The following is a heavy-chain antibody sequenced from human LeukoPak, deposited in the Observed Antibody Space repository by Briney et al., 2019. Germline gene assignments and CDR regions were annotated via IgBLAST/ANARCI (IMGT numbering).Heavy chain of an antibody. V-gene: IGHV1-2*02. J-gene: IGHJ4*02. CDR3: ARAYYNWNDGCLDY. D-gene: IGHD1-1*01. Sequence: ASVKVSCKASGYTFTCYYLHWMRQPPGQGLEWMGWINPNSGGTNNAQKFQARVTITRDTSISTAYMELSRLRSDDTAVYYCARAYYNWNDGCLDYWGQGTLVTVSS. CDR1: GYTFTCYY. CDR2: INPNSGGT.